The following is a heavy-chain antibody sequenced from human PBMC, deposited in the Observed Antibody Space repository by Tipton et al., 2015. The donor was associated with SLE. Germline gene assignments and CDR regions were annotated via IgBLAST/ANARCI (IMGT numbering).Heavy chain of an antibody. Sequence: SLRLSCAASGFTFSSYAMSWVRQAPGKGLEWVSAISGSGGSTYYADSVKGRFTISRDNSKNTLYLQMGSLRAEDMAVYYCARDGGSSWPLGYWGQGDLVTVSS. CDR1: GFTFSSYA. CDR2: ISGSGGST. CDR3: ARDGGSSWPLGY. J-gene: IGHJ4*02. V-gene: IGHV3-23*01. D-gene: IGHD6-13*01.